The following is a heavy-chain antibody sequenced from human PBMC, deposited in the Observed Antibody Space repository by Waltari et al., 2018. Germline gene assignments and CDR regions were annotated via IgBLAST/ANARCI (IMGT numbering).Heavy chain of an antibody. CDR1: GGSISSYY. Sequence: QVQLQESGPGLVKPSETLSLTCTVSGGSISSYYWSWLPQPPGKGLEWIGYIYYSGSTNYNPSLKSRVTISVDTSKNQFSLKLSSVTAADTAVYYCAREKVGATDYWGQGTLVTVSS. CDR2: IYYSGST. V-gene: IGHV4-59*01. CDR3: AREKVGATDY. J-gene: IGHJ4*02. D-gene: IGHD1-26*01.